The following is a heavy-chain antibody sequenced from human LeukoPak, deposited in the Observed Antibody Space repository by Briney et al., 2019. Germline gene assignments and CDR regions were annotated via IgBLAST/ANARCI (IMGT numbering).Heavy chain of an antibody. CDR3: ARVRPPPGYCSGGSCEGYGMDV. CDR1: GFTFSSYW. CDR2: IKQDGSGK. J-gene: IGHJ6*02. Sequence: GGSLRLSCAASGFTFSSYWMSWVRQAPGKGLEWVANIKQDGSGKYYVDSVKGRFTISRDNAKNSLYLQMNSLRAEDTAVYYCARVRPPPGYCSGGSCEGYGMDVWGQGTTVTVSS. D-gene: IGHD2-15*01. V-gene: IGHV3-7*04.